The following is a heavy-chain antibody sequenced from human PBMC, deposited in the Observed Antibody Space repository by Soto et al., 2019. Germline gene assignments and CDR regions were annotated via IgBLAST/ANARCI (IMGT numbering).Heavy chain of an antibody. J-gene: IGHJ6*02. CDR1: GVSFNNNG. D-gene: IGHD3-10*01. CDR2: VSPPFRTS. Sequence: VQLVQSGAEVKKPGSSVKVSCKTSGVSFNNNGIGWVRQAPGHGLEWMGGVSPPFRTSNYARKFQGRISITADASTGTVNMELSSMTSEDTAQYYCARVLYYGSGSYSPYGMAVWGQWTTVTVSS. V-gene: IGHV1-69*01. CDR3: ARVLYYGSGSYSPYGMAV.